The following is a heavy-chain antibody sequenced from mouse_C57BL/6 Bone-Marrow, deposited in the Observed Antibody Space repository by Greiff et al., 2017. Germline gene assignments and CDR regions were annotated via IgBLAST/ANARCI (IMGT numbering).Heavy chain of an antibody. CDR3: ARDGYPFDY. D-gene: IGHD2-3*01. V-gene: IGHV1-69*01. J-gene: IGHJ2*01. Sequence: VQLQQPGAELVMPGASVKLSCKASGYTFTSYWMHWVKQRPGQGLEWIGEIDPSDSSPNYNQKFKGKSTLTVDKSSSTAYMQLSSLTSEDSAVYYCARDGYPFDYWGQGTTLTVSS. CDR2: IDPSDSSP. CDR1: GYTFTSYW.